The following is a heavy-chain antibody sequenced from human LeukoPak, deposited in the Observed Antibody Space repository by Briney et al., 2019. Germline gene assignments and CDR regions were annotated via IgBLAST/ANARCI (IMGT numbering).Heavy chain of an antibody. CDR2: IYHSGST. J-gene: IGHJ4*02. Sequence: RTSETLSLTCTVSGVSISSGGYYWSWIRQPPGKGLEWIGYIYHSGSTYYNPSLKSRVTISVDRSKNQFSLKLSSVTAADTAVYYCARSSDYYGSGSYIDWGQGTLVTVSS. CDR1: GVSISSGGYY. V-gene: IGHV4-30-2*01. D-gene: IGHD3-10*01. CDR3: ARSSDYYGSGSYID.